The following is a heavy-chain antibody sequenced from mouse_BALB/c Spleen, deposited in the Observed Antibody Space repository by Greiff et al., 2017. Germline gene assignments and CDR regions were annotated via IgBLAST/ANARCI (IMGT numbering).Heavy chain of an antibody. Sequence: QVQLQQPGAELVRPGASVKLSCKASGYTFTSYWINWVKQRPGQGLEWIGNIYPSDSYTNYNQKFKDKATLTVDKSSSTAYMQLSSPTSEDSAVYYCTRNGYHDYWGKGTTLTVSS. D-gene: IGHD1-2*01. CDR1: GYTFTSYW. J-gene: IGHJ2*01. CDR2: IYPSDSYT. V-gene: IGHV1-69*02. CDR3: TRNGYHDY.